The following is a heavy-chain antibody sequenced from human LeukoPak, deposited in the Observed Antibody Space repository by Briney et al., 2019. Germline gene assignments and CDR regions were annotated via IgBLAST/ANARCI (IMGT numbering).Heavy chain of an antibody. V-gene: IGHV3-23*01. D-gene: IGHD6-13*01. Sequence: TGGSLRLSCAASGFTFSSYAMSWVRQAPGKGLEWVSAISGSGGSTYYADSVKGRFTIPRDNSKNTLYLQMNSLRAEDTAVYYCAKARQLVPYNWFDPWGQGTLVTVSS. CDR3: AKARQLVPYNWFDP. J-gene: IGHJ5*02. CDR2: ISGSGGST. CDR1: GFTFSSYA.